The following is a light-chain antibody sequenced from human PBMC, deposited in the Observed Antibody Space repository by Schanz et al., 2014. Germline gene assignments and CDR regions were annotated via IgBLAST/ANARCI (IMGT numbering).Light chain of an antibody. CDR3: QLFRGSSYT. CDR2: AAS. V-gene: IGKV3-20*01. CDR1: QSVSSSY. J-gene: IGKJ2*01. Sequence: EIVLTQSPATLSVSPGERATLSCRASQSVSSSYLAWYQQKPGQAPRLLIYAASSRATGIPDRFTGSGSGTDFTLTINTLEPEDFAVFYCQLFRGSSYTFGHGTTLEIK.